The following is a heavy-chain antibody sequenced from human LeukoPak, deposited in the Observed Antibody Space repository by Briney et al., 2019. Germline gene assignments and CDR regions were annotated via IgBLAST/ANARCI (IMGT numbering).Heavy chain of an antibody. V-gene: IGHV3-23*01. CDR2: ISGSSGHT. D-gene: IGHD3-3*01. J-gene: IGHJ4*02. Sequence: PGGSLRLSCAASGFTGSNNYISWVRQAPGKGLEWVSAISGSSGHTYYADSVKGRFTISRDNSKNTLYLQMNSLRAEDTAVYYCAKVGFSEMEWLLYSDHWGQGTLVTVSS. CDR3: AKVGFSEMEWLLYSDH. CDR1: GFTGSNNY.